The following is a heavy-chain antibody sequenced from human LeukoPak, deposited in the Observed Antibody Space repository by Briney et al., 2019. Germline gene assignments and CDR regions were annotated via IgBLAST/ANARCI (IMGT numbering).Heavy chain of an antibody. CDR2: IYTSGST. D-gene: IGHD6-19*01. V-gene: IGHV4-61*02. CDR3: AREGSGWYDY. Sequence: SETLSLTCTVSGGSISSSSYYWSWIRQPAGKGLEWIGRIYTSGSTNYNPSLKSRVTMSVDTSKNQFSLKLSSVTAADTAVYYCAREGSGWYDYWGQGTLVTVSS. J-gene: IGHJ4*02. CDR1: GGSISSSSYY.